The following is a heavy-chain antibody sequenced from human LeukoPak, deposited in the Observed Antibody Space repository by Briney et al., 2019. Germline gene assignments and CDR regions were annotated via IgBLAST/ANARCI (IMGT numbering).Heavy chain of an antibody. CDR3: ARDRPAYYDFWSGYPPFDY. V-gene: IGHV1-8*01. Sequence: ASVKVSCKASGYTFTSYDINWVRQATGQGLEWMGWMNPNSGNTGYAQKFQGRVTMTRNTSISTAYMELRSLRSDDTAVYYCARDRPAYYDFWSGYPPFDYWGQGTLVTVSS. CDR1: GYTFTSYD. D-gene: IGHD3-3*01. J-gene: IGHJ4*02. CDR2: MNPNSGNT.